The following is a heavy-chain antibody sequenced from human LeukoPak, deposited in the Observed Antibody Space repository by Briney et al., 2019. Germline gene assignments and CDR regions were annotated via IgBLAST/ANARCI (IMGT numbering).Heavy chain of an antibody. CDR3: ARVLTYYYDSSGYLRADWFDP. J-gene: IGHJ5*02. Sequence: PSQTLSLTCAVSGGSISSGGYSWSWIRQPPGKGLEWIGYIYHSGSTYYNPSLKSRVTISVDRSKNQFSLKLSSVTAADTAVYYCARVLTYYYDSSGYLRADWFDPWGQGTLVTVSS. CDR2: IYHSGST. V-gene: IGHV4-30-2*01. CDR1: GGSISSGGYS. D-gene: IGHD3-22*01.